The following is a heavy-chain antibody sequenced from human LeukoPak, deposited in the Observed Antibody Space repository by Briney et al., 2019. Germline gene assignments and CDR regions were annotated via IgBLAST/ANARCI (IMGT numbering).Heavy chain of an antibody. CDR2: IYYSGST. J-gene: IGHJ3*02. D-gene: IGHD3-22*01. CDR3: ASYYDSSGYYFRNDAFDI. Sequence: PSETLSLTCTVSGGSISSYYWSWIRQPPGKGLEWIGYIYYSGSTNYNPSLKSRVTISVDTSKNQFSLKLSSVTAADTAVYYCASYYDSSGYYFRNDAFDIWGQGTMVTVSS. V-gene: IGHV4-59*08. CDR1: GGSISSYY.